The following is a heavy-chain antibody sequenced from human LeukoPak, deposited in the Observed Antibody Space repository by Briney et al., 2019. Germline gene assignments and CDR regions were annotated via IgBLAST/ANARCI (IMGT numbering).Heavy chain of an antibody. CDR3: AGGYSSSSNFDY. D-gene: IGHD6-6*01. CDR1: GGSISSYY. Sequence: SETLSLTCTVSGGSISSYYWSWIRQPPGKGLEWIGYIYYSVSTNYNPSLKSRVTISVDTSKNQFSLKLSSVTAADTAVYYCAGGYSSSSNFDYWGQGTLVTVSS. J-gene: IGHJ4*02. V-gene: IGHV4-59*12. CDR2: IYYSVST.